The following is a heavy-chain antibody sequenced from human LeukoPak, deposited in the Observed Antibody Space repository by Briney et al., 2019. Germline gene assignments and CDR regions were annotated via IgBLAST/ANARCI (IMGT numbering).Heavy chain of an antibody. CDR3: ARPFSSGIDKGAGDDAFDI. J-gene: IGHJ3*02. Sequence: ESLKISCKGSGYSFTSYWIGWVRQMPGKGLEWMGIIYPGDSDTRYSPSFQGQVTISADKSISTAYLQWSSLKASDTAMYYCARPFSSGIDKGAGDDAFDIWGQGTMVTVSS. CDR2: IYPGDSDT. D-gene: IGHD3-22*01. CDR1: GYSFTSYW. V-gene: IGHV5-51*01.